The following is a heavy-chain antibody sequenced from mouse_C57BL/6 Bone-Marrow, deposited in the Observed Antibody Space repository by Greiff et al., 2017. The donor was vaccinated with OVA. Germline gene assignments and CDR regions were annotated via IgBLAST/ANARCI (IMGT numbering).Heavy chain of an antibody. CDR3: ARHYYGSSYY. Sequence: EVKVVESGGDLVKPGGSLKLSCAASGFTFSSYGMSWVRQTPDKRLEWVATISSGGSYTYSPDSVKGRFTISRDNAKNTLYLQMSSLKSEDTAMYYCARHYYGSSYYWGQGTTLTVSS. V-gene: IGHV5-6*01. J-gene: IGHJ2*01. CDR2: ISSGGSYT. D-gene: IGHD1-1*01. CDR1: GFTFSSYG.